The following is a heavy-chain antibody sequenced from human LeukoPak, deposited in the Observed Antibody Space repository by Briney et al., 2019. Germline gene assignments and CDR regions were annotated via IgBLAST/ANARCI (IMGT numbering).Heavy chain of an antibody. CDR2: IYYSGST. CDR3: ARYWADSSVSKDY. CDR1: GGSISSSSYY. D-gene: IGHD3-22*01. J-gene: IGHJ4*02. V-gene: IGHV4-39*07. Sequence: SETLSLTCTVSGGSISSSSYYWGWIRQPPGKGLEWIGSIYYSGSTYYNPSLKSRVTISVDTSKDQFSLKLSSVTAADTAVYYCARYWADSSVSKDYWGQGTRVTVSP.